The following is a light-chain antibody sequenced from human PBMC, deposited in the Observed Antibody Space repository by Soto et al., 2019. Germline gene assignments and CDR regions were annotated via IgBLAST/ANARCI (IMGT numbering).Light chain of an antibody. Sequence: DIQMTQSPSTLSASVGDRVTITCRASQSISSWLAWYQQKPGKAPKLLIYKASSLESGVPSRFSGSRSGTEFTLTISSLQPDDSATYFCQQYNSYPWTFGQGTKVDIK. CDR2: KAS. V-gene: IGKV1-5*03. CDR3: QQYNSYPWT. J-gene: IGKJ1*01. CDR1: QSISSW.